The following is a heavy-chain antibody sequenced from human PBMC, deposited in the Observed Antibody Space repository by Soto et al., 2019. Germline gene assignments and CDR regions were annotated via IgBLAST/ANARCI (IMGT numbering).Heavy chain of an antibody. CDR2: ISYDGSNK. D-gene: IGHD5-18*01. CDR1: GLTFSGYN. CDR3: AKREDTAFDC. Sequence: QVQLVESGGGVVQPGRSLRLSCAASGLTFSGYNMHWVRQAPGKGLEWVAVISYDGSNKDYADSVKGRFTISRDNSRNTVYLQMNSLKPEDTAVYYCAKREDTAFDCWGQGTLVTVSS. J-gene: IGHJ4*02. V-gene: IGHV3-30*18.